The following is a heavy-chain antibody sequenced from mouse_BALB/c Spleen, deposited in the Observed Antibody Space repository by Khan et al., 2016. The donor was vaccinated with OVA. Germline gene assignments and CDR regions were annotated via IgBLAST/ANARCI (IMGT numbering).Heavy chain of an antibody. CDR2: INPSSVYS. J-gene: IGHJ2*01. CDR1: GNTLTTYT. Sequence: QVQLQQSGAELARPGASVKMSCKASGNTLTTYTMHWVKQRPGQGLEWIGYINPSSVYSHYNQKFKDKATLTADKSSSTAYMQLSSLTSEDSAVYYSARKEVGGYCDYWGQGTTLTVSS. CDR3: ARKEVGGYCDY. D-gene: IGHD1-3*01. V-gene: IGHV1-4*01.